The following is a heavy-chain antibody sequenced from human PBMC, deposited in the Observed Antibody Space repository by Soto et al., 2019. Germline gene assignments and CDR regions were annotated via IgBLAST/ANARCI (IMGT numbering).Heavy chain of an antibody. Sequence: QVQLQESGPGLVKPSETLSLTCAVSGYSIRSGYYWGWIRQPPGKGLEWIGSIYHNGNTYYNPSLKSRVTISVDTSKNQFSLKLSSVTAADTAVYYCARRRGGRGVGYWGQGTLVTVSS. CDR3: ARRRGGRGVGY. CDR2: IYHNGNT. V-gene: IGHV4-38-2*01. D-gene: IGHD2-8*01. CDR1: GYSIRSGYY. J-gene: IGHJ4*02.